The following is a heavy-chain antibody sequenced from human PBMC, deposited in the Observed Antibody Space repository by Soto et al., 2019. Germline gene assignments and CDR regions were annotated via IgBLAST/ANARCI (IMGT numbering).Heavy chain of an antibody. V-gene: IGHV3-23*01. J-gene: IGHJ4*02. Sequence: GGSLRLSCEASGFTFSNCAMSWVRQAPGKGLEWVSGISGTGRSTFYADSVKDRFTISRDNSKNTVYLEMTSLRAEDTAVYYCAKGNTSGWYFFDYWGQGTLVTVSS. D-gene: IGHD6-19*01. CDR2: ISGTGRST. CDR3: AKGNTSGWYFFDY. CDR1: GFTFSNCA.